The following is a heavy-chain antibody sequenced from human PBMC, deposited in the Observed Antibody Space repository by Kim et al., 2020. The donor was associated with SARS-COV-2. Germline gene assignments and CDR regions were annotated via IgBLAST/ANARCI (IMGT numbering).Heavy chain of an antibody. D-gene: IGHD2-2*01. CDR3: AHQTCSSTSCMTYGVDY. CDR1: GGTFSSYA. V-gene: IGHV1-69*13. J-gene: IGHJ4*02. CDR2: IIPIFGTA. Sequence: SVKVSCKASGGTFSSYAISWVRQAPGQGLEWMGGIIPIFGTANYAQKFQGRVTITADESTSTAYMELSSLRSEDTAVYYCAHQTCSSTSCMTYGVDYWGQGTLVTVSS.